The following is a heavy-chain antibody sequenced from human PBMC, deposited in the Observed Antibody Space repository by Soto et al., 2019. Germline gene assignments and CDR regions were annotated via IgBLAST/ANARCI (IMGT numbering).Heavy chain of an antibody. CDR2: INAGNGNT. Sequence: QVQLVQSGAEEKEPGASVKVSCKASGYTFTSYAMHWVRQAPGQRLEWMGWINAGNGNTKYSQKFQGRVTITRDTSASTAYMELSSLRSEDTAVYYCARGGGIVAQFDYWGQGTLVTVSS. J-gene: IGHJ4*02. CDR3: ARGGGIVAQFDY. D-gene: IGHD6-6*01. CDR1: GYTFTSYA. V-gene: IGHV1-3*05.